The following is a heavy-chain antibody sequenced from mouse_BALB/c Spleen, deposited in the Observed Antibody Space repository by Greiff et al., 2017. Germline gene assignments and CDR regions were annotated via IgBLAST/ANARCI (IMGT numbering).Heavy chain of an antibody. V-gene: IGHV1-4*02. CDR2: INPSSGYT. J-gene: IGHJ4*01. D-gene: IGHD2-3*01. CDR3: ARKRWDAMDC. CDR1: GYTFTSYT. Sequence: QVQLQQSAAELARPGASVKMSCKASGYTFTSYTMHWVKQRPGQGLEWIGYINPSSGYTEYNQKFKDKTTLTADKSSSTAYMQLSSLTSEDSAVYYCARKRWDAMDCWGQGTSVTVSA.